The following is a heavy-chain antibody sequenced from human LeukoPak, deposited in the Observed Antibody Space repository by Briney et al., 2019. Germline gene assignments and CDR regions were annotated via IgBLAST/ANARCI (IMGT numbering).Heavy chain of an antibody. Sequence: ASVKVSCKASGYTFTSYYMHWVRQAPGQGLEWMGIINPSGGSTSYAQKLQGRVTMTKDTSTNTAYMELRSLTSDDTAVYYCARDGYFDCWGQGTLVTVSS. CDR2: INPSGGST. J-gene: IGHJ4*02. V-gene: IGHV1-46*01. CDR1: GYTFTSYY. CDR3: ARDGYFDC.